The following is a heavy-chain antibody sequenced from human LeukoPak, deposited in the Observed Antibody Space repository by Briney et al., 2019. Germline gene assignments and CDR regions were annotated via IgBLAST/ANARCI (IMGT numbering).Heavy chain of an antibody. D-gene: IGHD1-26*01. CDR2: IYYSGST. CDR1: GYSISSSYY. CDR3: ARDRYSGSQSYFDY. J-gene: IGHJ4*02. V-gene: IGHV4-38-2*02. Sequence: SETLSLTCTVSGYSISSSYYWGWIRQPPGKGLEWIGSIYYSGSTYYNPSPKSRVTISVDTSKNQFSLKLSSVTAADTAVYYCARDRYSGSQSYFDYWGQGTLVTVSS.